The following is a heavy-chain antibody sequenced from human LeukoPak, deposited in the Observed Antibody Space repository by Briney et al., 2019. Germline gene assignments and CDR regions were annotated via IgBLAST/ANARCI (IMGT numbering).Heavy chain of an antibody. CDR3: AKDAHQGSWSSGSLDS. CDR1: GLTFSDYG. Sequence: GGSLRLSCVVSGLTFSDYGMHWVRQAPGKGLEWVAFIWNDGSKEYYADSVKGRFTISRDNSKNTLSLQMNSLRAEDTAVYYCAKDAHQGSWSSGSLDSRGQESLVTVSS. D-gene: IGHD3-10*01. CDR2: IWNDGSKE. V-gene: IGHV3-30*02. J-gene: IGHJ4*02.